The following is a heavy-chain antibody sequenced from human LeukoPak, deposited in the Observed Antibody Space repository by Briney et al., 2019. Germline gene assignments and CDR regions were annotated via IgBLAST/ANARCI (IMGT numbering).Heavy chain of an antibody. J-gene: IGHJ4*02. CDR2: IESDGTTT. Sequence: GGSLRLSCAASAFSFSDYWMHWARQVAGKGLVWVSRIESDGTTTYADSVKGRVTISRDTAKNTFYLQMSSLRDEDTAMYFCARTLPGSFFDIWGQGSLVTVSS. CDR3: ARTLPGSFFDI. V-gene: IGHV3-74*01. D-gene: IGHD3-10*01. CDR1: AFSFSDYW.